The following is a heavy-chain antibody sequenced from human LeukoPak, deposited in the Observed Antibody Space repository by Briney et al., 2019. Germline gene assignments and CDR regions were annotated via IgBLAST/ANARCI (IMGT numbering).Heavy chain of an antibody. CDR3: ARTLGQGRAMDY. J-gene: IGHJ4*02. Sequence: PGGSLRLSCTASGVSLSVFAMTWVRQGPGKGLEWVASITDNGADTYYADSVKGRFTISRDKSDDTLYLQMNSLRAEDTAVYYCARTLGQGRAMDYWGQGTLVTVSS. CDR1: GVSLSVFA. V-gene: IGHV3-23*01. D-gene: IGHD1-14*01. CDR2: ITDNGADT.